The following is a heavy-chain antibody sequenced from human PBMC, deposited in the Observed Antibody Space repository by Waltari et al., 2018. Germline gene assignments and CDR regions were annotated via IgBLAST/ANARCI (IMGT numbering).Heavy chain of an antibody. V-gene: IGHV3-74*02. J-gene: IGHJ4*02. Sequence: EVQLLESGGGWVQPGGSLRLSCAASGFTFSPYGMDWVCQAPGKGLVCVARVNSDGTFKTCADSVKGRFTISRDNAKKTLNLQMSGLRVEDTGVYYCVRGLGDYWGQGSLVTVSS. CDR3: VRGLGDY. D-gene: IGHD6-19*01. CDR2: VNSDGTFK. CDR1: GFTFSPYG.